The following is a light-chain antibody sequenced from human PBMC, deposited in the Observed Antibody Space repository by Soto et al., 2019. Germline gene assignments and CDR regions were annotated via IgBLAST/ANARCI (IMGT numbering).Light chain of an antibody. Sequence: DLVMTQSPLSLPVTPGEPASISCRSSESLLHSNGYNYLDWYLQKPGQSPQLLIFLGSNRASGVPDRFSGSGSGTVFTLKISRVEAEDVGVYYCMQALQTPWTFGQGTKVDIK. V-gene: IGKV2-28*01. CDR1: ESLLHSNGYNY. J-gene: IGKJ1*01. CDR3: MQALQTPWT. CDR2: LGS.